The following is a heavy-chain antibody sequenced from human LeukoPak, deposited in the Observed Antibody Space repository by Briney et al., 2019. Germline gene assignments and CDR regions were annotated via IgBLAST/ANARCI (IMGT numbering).Heavy chain of an antibody. V-gene: IGHV1-18*01. J-gene: IGHJ3*02. D-gene: IGHD4-23*01. CDR1: GYTFTSYG. CDR2: ISAYNGNT. Sequence: EASVKVSCKASGYTFTSYGISWVRQAPGQGLEWMGWISAYNGNTNYAQKLQGRVIMTTDTSTSTAYMELRSLRSDDTAVYYCASHLWQLPTPFDIWGQGTMVTVSS. CDR3: ASHLWQLPTPFDI.